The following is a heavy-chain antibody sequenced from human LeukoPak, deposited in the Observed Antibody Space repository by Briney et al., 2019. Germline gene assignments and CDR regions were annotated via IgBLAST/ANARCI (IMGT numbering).Heavy chain of an antibody. CDR1: GFTFSTYN. Sequence: GGSLRLSCTASGFTFSTYNMNWVRQARGKGLEWVSSISTSSNYIFYADSVKGRFTISRDNAKKSLYLQMNSLRVEDTDVYYCARDVGASGPDAFDIWGQGTMVTVSS. D-gene: IGHD1-26*01. CDR2: ISTSSNYI. V-gene: IGHV3-21*01. CDR3: ARDVGASGPDAFDI. J-gene: IGHJ3*02.